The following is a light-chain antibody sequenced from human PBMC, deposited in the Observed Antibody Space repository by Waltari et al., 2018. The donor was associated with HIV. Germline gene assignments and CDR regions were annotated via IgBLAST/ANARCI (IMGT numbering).Light chain of an antibody. CDR2: EVS. Sequence: QSALTQPASVSGSPGQSLTISCTGTSSDVGGYKYVSWYQQHPDKAPKLMIYEVSNRPSGVSNRSSGSKSCNTASLTISGLQAEDEADYYCSSYTSSSTLVFGTGTKVTVL. J-gene: IGLJ1*01. V-gene: IGLV2-14*01. CDR3: SSYTSSSTLV. CDR1: SSDVGGYKY.